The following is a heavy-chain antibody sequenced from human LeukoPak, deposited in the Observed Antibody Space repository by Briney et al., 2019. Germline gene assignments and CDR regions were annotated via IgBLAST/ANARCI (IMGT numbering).Heavy chain of an antibody. J-gene: IGHJ4*02. CDR1: GGNFRRYG. D-gene: IGHD1-7*01. CDR3: ARGGVRGELQIYFEY. Sequence: SVTVSYKASGGNFRRYGISWVRQAPGQGLEWMGGIVPILGPATYAQKFQDGLTITADESTSTVYMEVSSLKSEDTAVYYCARGGVRGELQIYFEYWGQGTLVTVSS. V-gene: IGHV1-69*13. CDR2: IVPILGPA.